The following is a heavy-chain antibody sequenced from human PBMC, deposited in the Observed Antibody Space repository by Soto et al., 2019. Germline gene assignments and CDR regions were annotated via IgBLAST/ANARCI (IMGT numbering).Heavy chain of an antibody. J-gene: IGHJ6*02. CDR3: ARETHYQGAMDV. CDR2: IWYDGSNK. V-gene: IGHV3-33*01. D-gene: IGHD2-2*01. Sequence: VAVIWYDGSNKYYADSVKGRFTISRDNSKNTLYLQMNSLRAEDTAVYYCARETHYQGAMDVWGQGTTVTVSS.